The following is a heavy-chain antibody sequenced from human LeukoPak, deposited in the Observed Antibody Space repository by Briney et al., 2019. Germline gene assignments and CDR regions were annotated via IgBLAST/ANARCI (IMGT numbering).Heavy chain of an antibody. D-gene: IGHD2-2*01. CDR3: ARQAGSYAFYYYDY. V-gene: IGHV4-59*08. CDR1: GGSISNYY. J-gene: IGHJ4*02. Sequence: PSETLSLTCTVSGGSISNYYWTWIRQPPGKGLEWIGYIYYSGSTNYNPSLKSRVTISVDTSKNQFSLKLTSVTAADTAVYYCARQAGSYAFYYYDYWGQGTLVTVSS. CDR2: IYYSGST.